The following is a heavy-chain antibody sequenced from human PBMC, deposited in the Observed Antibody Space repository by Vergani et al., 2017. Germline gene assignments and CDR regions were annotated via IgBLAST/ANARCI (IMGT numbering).Heavy chain of an antibody. J-gene: IGHJ5*02. Sequence: QVQLQESGPGLVKPSETLSLTCTVSGGSISRYYWSWIRQPPGKGLEWIGYIYYSGSTNYNPSLKSRVTISVDTSKNQFSLKLSSVTAADTAVYYCARDPVGAASWFDPWGQGTLVTVSS. CDR2: IYYSGST. CDR1: GGSISRYY. CDR3: ARDPVGAASWFDP. D-gene: IGHD6-25*01. V-gene: IGHV4-59*01.